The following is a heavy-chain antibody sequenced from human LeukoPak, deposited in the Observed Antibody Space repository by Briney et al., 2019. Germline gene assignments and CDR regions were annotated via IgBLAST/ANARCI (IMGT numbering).Heavy chain of an antibody. CDR3: ARDYIGYCSSTSCPGGY. D-gene: IGHD2-2*01. Sequence: SMKVSCKASGGTFSSYAISWVRQAPGQGLEWMGGIIPIFGTANYAQKFQGRVTITADESTSTAYMELSSLRSEDTAVYYCARDYIGYCSSTSCPGGYWGQGTLVTVSS. CDR2: IIPIFGTA. V-gene: IGHV1-69*13. J-gene: IGHJ4*02. CDR1: GGTFSSYA.